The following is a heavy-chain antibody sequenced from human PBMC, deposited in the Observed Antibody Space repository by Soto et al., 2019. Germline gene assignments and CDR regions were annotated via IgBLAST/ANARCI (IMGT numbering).Heavy chain of an antibody. V-gene: IGHV1-18*01. D-gene: IGHD3-3*01. J-gene: IGHJ4*02. CDR1: GYTFTSYG. CDR3: ARVPHRITIFGVVEYYFDY. CDR2: ISAYNGNT. Sequence: ASVKVSCKASGYTFTSYGISWVRQAPGQRLEWMGWISAYNGNTNYAQKLQGRVTMTTDASTSTAYMELRSLRSDDTAVYYCARVPHRITIFGVVEYYFDYWGQGTLVTVSS.